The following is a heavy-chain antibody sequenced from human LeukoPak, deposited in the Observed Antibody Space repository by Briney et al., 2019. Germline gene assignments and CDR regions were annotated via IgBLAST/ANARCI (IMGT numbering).Heavy chain of an antibody. D-gene: IGHD3-10*01. CDR2: IKQDGSEK. CDR3: ARDKEVLWFGELLRDPFDY. Sequence: GGSLRLSCAASGFTFSSYWMSWVRQAPGKGLEWVANIKQDGSEKYYVDSVKGRFTISRDNAKNSLYLQMNSLRAEDTAVYYCARDKEVLWFGELLRDPFDYWGQGTLVTVSS. CDR1: GFTFSSYW. V-gene: IGHV3-7*01. J-gene: IGHJ4*02.